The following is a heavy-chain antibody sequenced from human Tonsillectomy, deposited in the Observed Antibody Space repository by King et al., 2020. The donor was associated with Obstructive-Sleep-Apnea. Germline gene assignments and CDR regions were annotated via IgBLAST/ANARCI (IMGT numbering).Heavy chain of an antibody. D-gene: IGHD4-11*01. V-gene: IGHV3-23*04. CDR3: AKHRSDYSNVAKLSAINY. CDR2: ISGSGGST. CDR1: GFTFGSYA. Sequence: VQLVESGGGLVQPGGSLRLACAASGFTFGSYAMSWVRQAPGKGLEWVSTISGSGGSTYYADSVKGRFTISRDNSKNPLYLQMNSLKAEDPPIYYCAKHRSDYSNVAKLSAINYWGQGTLVTVSS. J-gene: IGHJ4*02.